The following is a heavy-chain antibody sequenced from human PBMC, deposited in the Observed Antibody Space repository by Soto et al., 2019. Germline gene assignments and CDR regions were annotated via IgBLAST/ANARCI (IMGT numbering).Heavy chain of an antibody. CDR3: ARGPFGNRYYYYMDV. V-gene: IGHV4-31*03. D-gene: IGHD3-16*01. CDR2: IYYSGST. J-gene: IGHJ6*03. CDR1: GGSISSGGYY. Sequence: PQTLSLTCTVSGGSISSGGYYWSWIRQHPGKGLEWIGYIYYSGSTYYNPSLKSRVTISVDTSKNQFSLKLSSVTAADTAVYYCARGPFGNRYYYYMDVWGKGTTVTVSS.